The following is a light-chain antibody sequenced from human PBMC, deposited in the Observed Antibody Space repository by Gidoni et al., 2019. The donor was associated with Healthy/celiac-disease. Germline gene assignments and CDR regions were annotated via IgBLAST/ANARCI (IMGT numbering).Light chain of an antibody. Sequence: EIVLTQSPATLSLSPGDRATLSCRASQSVSSYLAWYQQKPGLAPRLLIYYASNRATGIPARFSGSGSGTDFTLPISSLEPEDFAVYYCQQRSNWPPLTFGGGTKVEIK. J-gene: IGKJ4*01. CDR1: QSVSSY. CDR3: QQRSNWPPLT. CDR2: YAS. V-gene: IGKV3-11*01.